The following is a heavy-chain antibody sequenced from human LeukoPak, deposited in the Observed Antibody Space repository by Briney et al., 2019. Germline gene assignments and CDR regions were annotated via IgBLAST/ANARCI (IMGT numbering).Heavy chain of an antibody. CDR1: GYTFTSYD. V-gene: IGHV1-8*01. Sequence: GASVKVSCKASGYTFTSYDINWVRQATGQGLEWMGWMNPNSGNTGYAQKFQGRVTMTRNTSISTAYMELSRLRSDDTAVYYCARAWHGGVIINDAFDIWGQGTVVTVSS. CDR3: ARAWHGGVIINDAFDI. CDR2: MNPNSGNT. D-gene: IGHD3-10*01. J-gene: IGHJ3*02.